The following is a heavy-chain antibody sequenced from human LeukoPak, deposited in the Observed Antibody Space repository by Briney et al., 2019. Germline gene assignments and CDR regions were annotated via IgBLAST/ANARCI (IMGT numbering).Heavy chain of an antibody. Sequence: GGSLRLSCAASAFTFSSHAMSWVRQAPGKGLEWVSAISGSGGSTYYAESVKGRFTISRDNSKNTLSLQMNSLRAEDTAVYYCAKDTPVSGTSRKFDYWGQGTLVTVSS. J-gene: IGHJ4*02. D-gene: IGHD6-19*01. CDR2: ISGSGGST. CDR3: AKDTPVSGTSRKFDY. CDR1: AFTFSSHA. V-gene: IGHV3-23*01.